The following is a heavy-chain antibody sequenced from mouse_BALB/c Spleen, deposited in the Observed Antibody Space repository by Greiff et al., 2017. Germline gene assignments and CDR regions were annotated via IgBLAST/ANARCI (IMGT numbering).Heavy chain of an antibody. D-gene: IGHD2-2*01. CDR2: IRLKSNNYAT. Sequence: EVHLVESGGGLVQPGGSMKLSCVASGFTFSNYWMNWVRQSPEKGLEWVAEIRLKSNNYATHYAESVKGRFTISRDDSKSSVYLQMNNLRAEDTGIYYCTRAYGYYYAMDYWGQGTSVTVSS. V-gene: IGHV6-6*02. CDR3: TRAYGYYYAMDY. J-gene: IGHJ4*01. CDR1: GFTFSNYW.